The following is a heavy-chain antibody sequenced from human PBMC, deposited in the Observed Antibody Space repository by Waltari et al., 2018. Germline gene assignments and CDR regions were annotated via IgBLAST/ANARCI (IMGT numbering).Heavy chain of an antibody. D-gene: IGHD2-21*01. V-gene: IGHV4-34*01. CDR3: ARARFVVVIAKTKGNWFDP. Sequence: QVQLQQWGAGLLKPSETLSLTCAVYGGSFSGYYWSWIRHPPGKGLEWIGEINHSGSTNYNPSLKSRVTISVDTSKNQFSLKLSSVTAADTAVYYCARARFVVVIAKTKGNWFDPWGQGTLVTVSS. CDR1: GGSFSGYY. J-gene: IGHJ5*02. CDR2: INHSGST.